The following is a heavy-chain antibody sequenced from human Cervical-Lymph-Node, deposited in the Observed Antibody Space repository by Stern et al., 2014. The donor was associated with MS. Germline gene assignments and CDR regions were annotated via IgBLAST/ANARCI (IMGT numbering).Heavy chain of an antibody. V-gene: IGHV4-38-2*01. CDR3: ARKGGTIATYHAYYYHALDV. CDR2: IYQSGST. D-gene: IGHD2-21*01. Sequence: QLQLQESGPGLVKPSETLSLTCRVSGYSISSGNYWDWIRQPPGKGLEWIGTIYQSGSTYYPPPHKSGVAISVDTSKTQSSLTRRFVTAADTAVYYCARKGGTIATYHAYYYHALDVWGQGTTVTVSS. CDR1: GYSISSGNY. J-gene: IGHJ6*02.